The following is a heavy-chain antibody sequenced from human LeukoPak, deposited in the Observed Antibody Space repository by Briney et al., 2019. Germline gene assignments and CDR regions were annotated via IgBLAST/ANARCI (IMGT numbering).Heavy chain of an antibody. V-gene: IGHV3-48*03. Sequence: GGSLRLSCGASGFTFSSYEMNWVRQAPGKGLEWVSYISSSGTSIYYADSVKGRFTISRDNAKNSLYLQMNSLRADDTAVYYCARRYCSSTSCLIDYWGQGTLVTVSS. CDR3: ARRYCSSTSCLIDY. CDR1: GFTFSSYE. D-gene: IGHD2-2*01. CDR2: ISSSGTSI. J-gene: IGHJ4*02.